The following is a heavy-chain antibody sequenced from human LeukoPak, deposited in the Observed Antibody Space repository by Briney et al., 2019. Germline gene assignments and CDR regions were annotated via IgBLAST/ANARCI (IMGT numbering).Heavy chain of an antibody. CDR3: AKGKGGKSSTSWYAGYFHH. J-gene: IGHJ1*01. CDR2: ISWNSDNI. CDR1: GFTFDDYA. Sequence: GGSLRLSCATSGFTFDDYAMHWVRQAPGKGLEWVSGISWNSDNIGYADSAKGRFTISRDNAKNSLYLEMNSLRAEDTAFYYCAKGKGGKSSTSWYAGYFHHWGQGTLVTVSS. D-gene: IGHD6-13*01. V-gene: IGHV3-9*01.